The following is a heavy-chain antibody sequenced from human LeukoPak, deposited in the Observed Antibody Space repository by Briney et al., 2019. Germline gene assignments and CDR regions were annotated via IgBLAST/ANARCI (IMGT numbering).Heavy chain of an antibody. CDR3: ATEARYYMDV. CDR2: IRYDGTNK. V-gene: IGHV3-30*02. Sequence: PGGSLRLSCAASGFTFSNYDMHWVRQAPGKGLEWVAFIRYDGTNKYYADSVKGRFTISRDNSKNTLFLQMNSLRAEDAAVYYCATEARYYMDVWGKGTTVTISS. J-gene: IGHJ6*03. CDR1: GFTFSNYD.